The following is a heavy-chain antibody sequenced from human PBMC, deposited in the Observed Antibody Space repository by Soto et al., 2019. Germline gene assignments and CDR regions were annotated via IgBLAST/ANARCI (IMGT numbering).Heavy chain of an antibody. CDR3: ASLLSGYNYNY. Sequence: QLQLQESGPGLVKPSETLSLTCTVSGGSISSSSYYWGWIRQPPGKGLEWIGSIYYSGSTYYNPSLRSRVIISVDTSKNQFSLKLSSVTAADTAVYYCASLLSGYNYNYWGQGTLVTVSS. CDR1: GGSISSSSYY. V-gene: IGHV4-39*01. J-gene: IGHJ4*02. CDR2: IYYSGST. D-gene: IGHD5-12*01.